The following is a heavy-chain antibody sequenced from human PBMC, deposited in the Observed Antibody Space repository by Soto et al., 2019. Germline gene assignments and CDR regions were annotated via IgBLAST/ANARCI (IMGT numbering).Heavy chain of an antibody. Sequence: GGSLRLSCAASGFTFSTFAMDWVRQAPGKGLEWVSSISSSGSGTDYADSVKGRFTISRDNSKNTLYLQMNYLRADDTAVYYCATILATSATGYWGQGTLVTVSS. J-gene: IGHJ4*02. D-gene: IGHD2-15*01. CDR2: ISSSGSGT. CDR3: ATILATSATGY. V-gene: IGHV3-23*01. CDR1: GFTFSTFA.